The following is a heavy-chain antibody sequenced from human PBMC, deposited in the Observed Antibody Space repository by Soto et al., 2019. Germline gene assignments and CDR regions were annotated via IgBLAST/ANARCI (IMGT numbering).Heavy chain of an antibody. CDR3: ARYSCDTSSWYRIDYYGMDV. Sequence: EVQLVESGGGLVQPGGSLRLSCAASGFTFSSYWMHWVRQAPGKGLVWVSRINSDGSSTSYADSVKGRFTISRDNAKNTLYLQMNSLRAEYTAVYYCARYSCDTSSWYRIDYYGMDVCGQGTTVTVSS. CDR1: GFTFSSYW. J-gene: IGHJ6*02. V-gene: IGHV3-74*01. CDR2: INSDGSST. D-gene: IGHD6-13*01.